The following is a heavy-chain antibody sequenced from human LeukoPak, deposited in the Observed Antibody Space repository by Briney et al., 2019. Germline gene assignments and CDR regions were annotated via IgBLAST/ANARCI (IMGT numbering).Heavy chain of an antibody. V-gene: IGHV4-34*01. CDR3: ARSFGVVHDAFDI. D-gene: IGHD3-3*01. CDR1: GGSFSGYY. Sequence: ASETLSLTCAVYGGSFSGYYWSWIRQPPGKGLEWIGEINHSGSTNYNPSLKSRVTISVDTSKNQFSLKLSSVTAADTAVYYCARSFGVVHDAFDIWGQGTMVTVSS. J-gene: IGHJ3*02. CDR2: INHSGST.